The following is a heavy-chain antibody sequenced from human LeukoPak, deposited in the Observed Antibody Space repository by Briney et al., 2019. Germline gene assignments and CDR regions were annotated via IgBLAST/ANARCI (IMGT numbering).Heavy chain of an antibody. CDR1: GGSISSSGYY. CDR3: ARHTAHYYDSSGYTDFDY. CDR2: IYYSGST. J-gene: IGHJ4*02. V-gene: IGHV4-39*01. Sequence: PSETLSLTCTVSGGSISSSGYYWGWIRQPPGKGLEWIGSIYYSGSTYYNPSLKSRVTISVDTSKNQFSLKLSSVTAADTAVYYCARHTAHYYDSSGYTDFDYWGQGTLVTVSS. D-gene: IGHD3-22*01.